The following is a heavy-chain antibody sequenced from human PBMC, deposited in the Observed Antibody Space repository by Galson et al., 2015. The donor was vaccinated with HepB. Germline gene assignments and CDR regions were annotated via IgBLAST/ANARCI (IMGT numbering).Heavy chain of an antibody. CDR1: GFTFRDYS. CDR2: IRSKTYGETA. Sequence: SLRLSCAGSGFTFRDYSMNWIRQAPGKGLEWISFIRSKTYGETAEYAASVKGRFSISKDDSKSIAYLQMNALTTEDTAVYYCTRDLCSDGDCYFDYWGQGTLVTVSS. D-gene: IGHD2-15*01. V-gene: IGHV3-49*03. J-gene: IGHJ4*02. CDR3: TRDLCSDGDCYFDY.